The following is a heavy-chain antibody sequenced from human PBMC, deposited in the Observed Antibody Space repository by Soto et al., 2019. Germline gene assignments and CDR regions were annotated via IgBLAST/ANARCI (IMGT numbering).Heavy chain of an antibody. D-gene: IGHD7-27*01. Sequence: NPSETLSLTCAVYGGSFSGYYWSWIRQPPGKGLEWIGEINHSGSTNYNPSLKSRVTISVDTSKNQFSLKLSSVTAADTAVYYCARGRSWVGFDYWGQGTLVTVSS. J-gene: IGHJ4*02. CDR3: ARGRSWVGFDY. CDR1: GGSFSGYY. V-gene: IGHV4-34*01. CDR2: INHSGST.